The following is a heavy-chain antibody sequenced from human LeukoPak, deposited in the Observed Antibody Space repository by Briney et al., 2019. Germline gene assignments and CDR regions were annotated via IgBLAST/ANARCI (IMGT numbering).Heavy chain of an antibody. CDR2: IKSETNGGTA. CDR1: GLTFSNAW. V-gene: IGHV3-15*07. Sequence: GGSLRLSCAASGLTFSNAWMNWVRQAPGKGLEWVAHIKSETNGGTADYAAAVEGIFTISRDDSKNTLYLQMNSLKIEDTAVYFCTANPGTWGDFWGQGSLVTVSS. D-gene: IGHD7-27*01. CDR3: TANPGTWGDF. J-gene: IGHJ4*02.